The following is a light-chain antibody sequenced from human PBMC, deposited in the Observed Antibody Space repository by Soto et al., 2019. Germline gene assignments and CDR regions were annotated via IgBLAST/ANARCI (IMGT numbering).Light chain of an antibody. CDR2: DAS. CDR1: QSVSSY. Sequence: EIVMTQSPATLSLSPVERATLSCMASQSVSSYLAWYQQKPGLAPRLLIYDASTRTIGTPDRFSGSGSRTDFTLIITRLEPEDFAFYYCQKYGSSPWKFGQGTKVDIK. J-gene: IGKJ1*01. CDR3: QKYGSSPWK. V-gene: IGKV3D-20*01.